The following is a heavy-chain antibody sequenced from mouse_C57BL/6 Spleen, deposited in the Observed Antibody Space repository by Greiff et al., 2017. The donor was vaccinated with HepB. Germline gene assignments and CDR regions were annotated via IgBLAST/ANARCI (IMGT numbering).Heavy chain of an antibody. Sequence: QVQLQQPGAELVRPGSSVKLSCKASGYTFTSYWMHWVKQRPIQGLEWIGNIDPSDSETHYNQKFKDKATLTVDKSSSTAYMQLSSLTSEDSAVYYCARSDGYYVEFAYWGQGTLVTVSA. D-gene: IGHD2-3*01. J-gene: IGHJ3*01. V-gene: IGHV1-52*01. CDR1: GYTFTSYW. CDR3: ARSDGYYVEFAY. CDR2: IDPSDSET.